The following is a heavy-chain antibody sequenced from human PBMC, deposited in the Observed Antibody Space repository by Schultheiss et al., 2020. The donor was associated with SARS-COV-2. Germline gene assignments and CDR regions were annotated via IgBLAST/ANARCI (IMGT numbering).Heavy chain of an antibody. CDR3: AVHVDVAMADDY. CDR1: GGTFSSYA. Sequence: SVKVSCKASGGTFSSYAISWVRQAPGQGLEWMGGIIPIFGTANYAQKFQGRVTITADKSTSTAYMELSSLTSDDTAVYYCAVHVDVAMADDYWGQGTLVTVSS. V-gene: IGHV1-69*06. J-gene: IGHJ4*02. CDR2: IIPIFGTA. D-gene: IGHD5-18*01.